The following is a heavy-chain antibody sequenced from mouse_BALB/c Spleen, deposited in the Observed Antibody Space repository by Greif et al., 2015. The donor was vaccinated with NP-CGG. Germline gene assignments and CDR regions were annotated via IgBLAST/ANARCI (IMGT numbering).Heavy chain of an antibody. CDR2: IDPETGGT. Sequence: VKLQESGAELVRPGASVTLSCKASGYTFTDYEMHWVKQTPVHGLEWIGAIDPETGGTAYNQKFKGKATLTADKSSSTAYMELRSLTSEDSAAYYCTRERGSAWFAYWGQGTLVTVSA. J-gene: IGHJ3*01. CDR1: GYTFTDYE. V-gene: IGHV1-15*01. CDR3: TRERGSAWFAY.